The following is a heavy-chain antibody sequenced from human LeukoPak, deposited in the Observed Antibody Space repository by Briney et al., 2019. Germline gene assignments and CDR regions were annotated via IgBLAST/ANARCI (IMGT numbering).Heavy chain of an antibody. D-gene: IGHD2-2*01. CDR2: IYSGGST. J-gene: IGHJ4*02. V-gene: IGHV3-66*02. CDR3: ARDFGYSYCSSTSCSDY. Sequence: PGGSLRLSCAASGFTVSSNYMSWVRQAPGKGLEWVSVIYSGGSTYYADSVKGRFTISRDNSKNTLYLQMNSLRAEDTAVYYCARDFGYSYCSSTSCSDYWGQGTLVTVSS. CDR1: GFTVSSNY.